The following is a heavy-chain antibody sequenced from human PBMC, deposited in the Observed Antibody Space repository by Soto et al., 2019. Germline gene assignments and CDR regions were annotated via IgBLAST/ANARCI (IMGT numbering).Heavy chain of an antibody. Sequence: PGWSLGLSCAASGFTFSSYAMHWVRQAPGKGLEWVAVISYDGSNKYYADSVKGRFTISRDNSKNTLYLQMNSLRAEDTAVYYCARVGSSWTAAWWYGMDVWGQGTTVTVS. D-gene: IGHD6-13*01. V-gene: IGHV3-30-3*01. CDR3: ARVGSSWTAAWWYGMDV. J-gene: IGHJ6*02. CDR2: ISYDGSNK. CDR1: GFTFSSYA.